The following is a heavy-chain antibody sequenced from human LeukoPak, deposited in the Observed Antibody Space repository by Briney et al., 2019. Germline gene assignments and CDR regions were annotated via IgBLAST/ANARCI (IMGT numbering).Heavy chain of an antibody. D-gene: IGHD5-12*01. V-gene: IGHV3-30*04. CDR2: ISYDGSNK. CDR3: ARGRYSLYYYMDV. Sequence: GRSLRLSCAASGFTFSSYAMHWVRQAPGKGLEGVAVISYDGSNKYYADSVKGRFTISRDNSKNTLYLQMNSLRAEDTAVYYCARGRYSLYYYMDVWGKGTTVTVSS. J-gene: IGHJ6*03. CDR1: GFTFSSYA.